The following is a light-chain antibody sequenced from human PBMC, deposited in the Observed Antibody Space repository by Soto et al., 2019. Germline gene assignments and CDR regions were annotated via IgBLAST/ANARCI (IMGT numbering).Light chain of an antibody. CDR1: QSVSSN. CDR3: KQYKNWLIFT. J-gene: IGKJ3*01. Sequence: EIVMTQSPATLSVSPGERATLSCRASQSVSSNLAWYQQKPGQAPRLLIYGASPRATGIPARFSGSGSGTEFTLTLITLQSEDLAVLYCKQYKNWLIFTFCPRAQVAIK. CDR2: GAS. V-gene: IGKV3-15*01.